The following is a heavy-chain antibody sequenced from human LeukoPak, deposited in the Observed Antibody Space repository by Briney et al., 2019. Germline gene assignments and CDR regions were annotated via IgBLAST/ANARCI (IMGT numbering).Heavy chain of an antibody. CDR3: ARGYYYDSSGSGAFDI. Sequence: PGGSLRLSCAASGFTFSSYSMNWVRQSPGKGLEWVSSISSSSSYIYYADSVKGRFTISRDNAKNSLYLQMNSLRAEDTAVYYCARGYYYDSSGSGAFDIWGQGTMVTVSS. V-gene: IGHV3-21*01. CDR1: GFTFSSYS. CDR2: ISSSSSYI. J-gene: IGHJ3*02. D-gene: IGHD3-22*01.